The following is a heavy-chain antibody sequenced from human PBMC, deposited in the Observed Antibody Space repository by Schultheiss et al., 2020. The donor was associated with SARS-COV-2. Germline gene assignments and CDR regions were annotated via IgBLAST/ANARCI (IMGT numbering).Heavy chain of an antibody. J-gene: IGHJ6*02. Sequence: SVKVSCKDSGGNLSSYAISWVRQAPGQGLEWMGGIIPIFGTANYAQKFQGRVKITAYESTSTAYMVLNSLRAEETAMYYCAKDHSDFWGNWGRADCYYYGIDVCGQGGTVTVSS. D-gene: IGHD3-3*01. V-gene: IGHV1-69*13. CDR1: GGNLSSYA. CDR2: IIPIFGTA. CDR3: AKDHSDFWGNWGRADCYYYGIDV.